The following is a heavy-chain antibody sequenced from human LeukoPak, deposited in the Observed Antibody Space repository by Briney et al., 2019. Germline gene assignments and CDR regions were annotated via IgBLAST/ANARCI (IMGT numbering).Heavy chain of an antibody. CDR3: ARGAVAVRNAFDI. Sequence: SQTLSLTCAISGDSVSSNSAAWNWIRQSPSRGLEWLGRTYYSSKWYNDYAVSVKSRITINPDTSKNQFSLQLNSVTAEDTALYYCARGAVAVRNAFDIWGQGTMVTVSS. V-gene: IGHV6-1*01. CDR2: TYYSSKWYN. J-gene: IGHJ3*02. CDR1: GDSVSSNSAA. D-gene: IGHD6-19*01.